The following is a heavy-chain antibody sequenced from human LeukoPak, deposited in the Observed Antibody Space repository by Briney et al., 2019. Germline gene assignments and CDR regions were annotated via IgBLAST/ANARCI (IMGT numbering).Heavy chain of an antibody. CDR2: ISAYNGNT. V-gene: IGHV1-18*01. CDR1: GYTFTSYG. J-gene: IGHJ5*02. D-gene: IGHD6-19*01. Sequence: ASVKLSCTPSGYTFTSYGISWVRQAPGQGLERMGWISAYNGNTNYAQKLQGRVTMTTDTSTSTAYMELRSLRPDDTAVYYCARDLAPRIAVAGTLWFDPWGQGTLVTVSS. CDR3: ARDLAPRIAVAGTLWFDP.